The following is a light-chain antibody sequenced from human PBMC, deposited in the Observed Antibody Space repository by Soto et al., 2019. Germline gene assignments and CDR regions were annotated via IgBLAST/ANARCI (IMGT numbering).Light chain of an antibody. CDR3: QQNYSSLVT. Sequence: IEMTQSPASLSASVGDRVTITCRASQTIATYLNWFQHKSGRAPKLLIYTSSSVNSGVSSRFRGSGSGTDFTLTINDVQPEDSATYYCQQNYSSLVTFGAGTKVEIK. V-gene: IGKV1-39*01. J-gene: IGKJ4*01. CDR2: TSS. CDR1: QTIATY.